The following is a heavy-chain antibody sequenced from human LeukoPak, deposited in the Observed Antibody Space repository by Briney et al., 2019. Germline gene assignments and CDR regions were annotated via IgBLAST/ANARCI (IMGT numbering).Heavy chain of an antibody. CDR2: ISRSGSTI. V-gene: IGHV3-11*04. D-gene: IGHD1-1*01. Sequence: KPSETLSLTCTVSGDSISSYYWTWIRQPPGKGLEWVSYISRSGSTICYADSVKGRFTISRDNAKNSLYLQIDSLRAEDSAVYYCARGTTGTVYEGYFDYWGQGTLVTVSS. CDR3: ARGTTGTVYEGYFDY. CDR1: GDSISSYY. J-gene: IGHJ4*02.